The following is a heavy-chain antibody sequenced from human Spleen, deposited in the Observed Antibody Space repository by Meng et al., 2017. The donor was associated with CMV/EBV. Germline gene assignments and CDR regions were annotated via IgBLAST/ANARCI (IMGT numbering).Heavy chain of an antibody. CDR3: AKQTYWGSGAMDV. D-gene: IGHD7-27*01. V-gene: IGHV3-23*01. Sequence: GESLKISCAASGFTFSRHAMNWVRQAPGKGLEWVSTITGSSGGGDDTYYADSVKGRFTISRDNSKNTLYLQMNSLRADDTAVYYCAKQTYWGSGAMDVWGQGTTVTVSS. CDR1: GFTFSRHA. J-gene: IGHJ6*02. CDR2: ITGSSGGGDDT.